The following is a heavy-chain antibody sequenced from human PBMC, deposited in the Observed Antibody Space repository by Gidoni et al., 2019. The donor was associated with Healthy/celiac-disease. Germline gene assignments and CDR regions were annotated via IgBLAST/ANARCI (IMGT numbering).Heavy chain of an antibody. J-gene: IGHJ4*02. D-gene: IGHD6-13*01. CDR1: GFTFSSYG. CDR2: IWYDGSNK. CDR3: ARDVGYSSSWYYFDY. V-gene: IGHV3-33*01. Sequence: QVQLVESGGGVVQPGRSLRLSCAASGFTFSSYGMHWVRQAPGKGLGWVAVIWYDGSNKYYADSVKGRFTISRDNSKNTLYLQMNSLRAEDTAVYYCARDVGYSSSWYYFDYWGQGTLVTVSS.